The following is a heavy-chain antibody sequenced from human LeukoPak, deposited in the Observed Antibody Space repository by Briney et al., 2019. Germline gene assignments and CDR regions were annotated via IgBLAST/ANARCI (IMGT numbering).Heavy chain of an antibody. CDR2: IYYSGST. CDR1: GGSISSGGYY. Sequence: SETLSLTCTVSGGSISSGGYYWSWIRQHPGKGLEWIGYIYYSGSTYYNPSLKSRVTISVDTSKNQFSLKLSSATAADTAVYYCARCPIYYYDSSGWFDYWGQGTLVTVSS. J-gene: IGHJ4*02. V-gene: IGHV4-31*03. D-gene: IGHD3-22*01. CDR3: ARCPIYYYDSSGWFDY.